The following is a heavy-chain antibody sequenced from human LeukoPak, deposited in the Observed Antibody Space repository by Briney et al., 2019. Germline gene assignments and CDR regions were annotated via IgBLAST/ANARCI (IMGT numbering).Heavy chain of an antibody. Sequence: PGTSLRLSCAASGFTFTSYGMHWVRQAPGKGLEWVALISSDGGNENYADSVRGRFTISRDNSKNTLYLQMNSLSSEDTAVYYCARYYTVPKGKAWFDPWGQGTLVTVSS. V-gene: IGHV3-30*03. D-gene: IGHD3-10*01. J-gene: IGHJ5*02. CDR3: ARYYTVPKGKAWFDP. CDR2: ISSDGGNE. CDR1: GFTFTSYG.